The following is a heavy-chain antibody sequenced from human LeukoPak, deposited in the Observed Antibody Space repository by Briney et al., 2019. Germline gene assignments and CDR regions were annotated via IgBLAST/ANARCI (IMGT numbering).Heavy chain of an antibody. J-gene: IGHJ4*02. Sequence: VASVKVSCKASGYTFIDYYIHWVRQAPGQGLEWMGWINPNGGGTNFAQKFQDRVTMTSDTSISTAYMELSRLTSDDAAVYYCARDYGARSMVRGVIGYWGQGTLVTVSS. CDR3: ARDYGARSMVRGVIGY. V-gene: IGHV1-2*02. D-gene: IGHD3-10*01. CDR1: GYTFIDYY. CDR2: INPNGGGT.